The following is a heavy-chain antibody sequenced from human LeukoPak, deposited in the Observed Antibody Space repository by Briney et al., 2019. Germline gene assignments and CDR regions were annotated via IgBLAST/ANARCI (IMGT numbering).Heavy chain of an antibody. J-gene: IGHJ6*03. V-gene: IGHV4-4*02. CDR1: GGSISSSNW. D-gene: IGHD3-10*01. CDR3: ARALTMGQYGSYYYMDV. CDR2: INHSGST. Sequence: SETLSLSCAVSGGSISSSNWWSWVRQPPGKGLEWIVEINHSGSTNYNPSLKSRVTISVDTSKNHFSLKLSSVTAADTAVYYCARALTMGQYGSYYYMDVWGKGTTVTVSS.